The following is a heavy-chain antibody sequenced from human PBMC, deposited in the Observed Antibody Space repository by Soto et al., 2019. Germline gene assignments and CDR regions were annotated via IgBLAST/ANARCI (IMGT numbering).Heavy chain of an antibody. CDR1: GYSFTSYW. Sequence: GESLKISCKGSGYSFTSYWIGWVRQMPGKGLEWMGIIYPGDSDTRYSPSFQGQVTISADKSISTAYLQWSSLKASDTAMYYCARGSNSLVHYCYGMDVWGQGTTVTVSS. CDR3: ARGSNSLVHYCYGMDV. J-gene: IGHJ6*02. V-gene: IGHV5-51*01. D-gene: IGHD6-6*01. CDR2: IYPGDSDT.